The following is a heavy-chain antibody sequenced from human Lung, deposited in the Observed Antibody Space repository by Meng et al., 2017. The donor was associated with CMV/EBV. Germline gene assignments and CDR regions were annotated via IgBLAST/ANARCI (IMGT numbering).Heavy chain of an antibody. J-gene: IGHJ4*02. Sequence: GGSXRLSCAASGFTFSSYGMHWVRQAPGKGLEWVAVIWYDGSNKYYADSVKGQFTISRDNSKNTLYLKMNSLRAEDTAVYYCAKDLCDFWSGYVGTFDYLGQGXLVTVSS. D-gene: IGHD3-3*01. CDR3: AKDLCDFWSGYVGTFDY. CDR1: GFTFSSYG. V-gene: IGHV3-33*06. CDR2: IWYDGSNK.